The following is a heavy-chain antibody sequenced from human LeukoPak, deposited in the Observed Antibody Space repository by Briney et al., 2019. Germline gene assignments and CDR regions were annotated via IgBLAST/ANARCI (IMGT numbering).Heavy chain of an antibody. CDR2: INAGNGNK. V-gene: IGHV1-3*01. CDR1: GYTFTSYA. J-gene: IGHJ4*02. Sequence: GASLKVSCKASGYTFTSYAMHWVRQAPGQRLEWMGWINAGNGNKKYAQKLQGRVTMTTDTSTSTAYMELSILRSDDTVVYYCARFRDSSSPNINSVGTFDYWGQGTLVTVSS. D-gene: IGHD6-13*01. CDR3: ARFRDSSSPNINSVGTFDY.